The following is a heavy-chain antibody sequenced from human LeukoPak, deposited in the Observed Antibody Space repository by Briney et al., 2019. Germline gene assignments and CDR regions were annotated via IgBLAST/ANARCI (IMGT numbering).Heavy chain of an antibody. CDR3: ARDQSVAGTRLYDYYYGMDV. CDR1: GFTFSDYY. V-gene: IGHV3-11*01. CDR2: ISNSGSTI. D-gene: IGHD6-19*01. J-gene: IGHJ6*02. Sequence: GGSLRLSCAASGFTFSDYYMSWIRQAPGKGLEWVSYISNSGSTIYYADSVKGRFTISRDNAKNSLYLQMNSLRAEDTAVYFCARDQSVAGTRLYDYYYGMDVWGQGTTVTVSS.